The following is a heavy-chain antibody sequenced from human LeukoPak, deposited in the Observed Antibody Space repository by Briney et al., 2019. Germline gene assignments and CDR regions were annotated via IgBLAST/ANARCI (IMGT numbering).Heavy chain of an antibody. V-gene: IGHV3-33*01. CDR3: ATPIVGDATDY. Sequence: GRSLRLSCAVSGFTFSRYDMHWATQAPGKGLEWVAVIWYDGSNEYYADSVKGRFTIFRDNSKNTLHLQMNSLRAEDTAVYYCATPIVGDATDYWGQGTLVTVSS. D-gene: IGHD1-26*01. J-gene: IGHJ4*02. CDR1: GFTFSRYD. CDR2: IWYDGSNE.